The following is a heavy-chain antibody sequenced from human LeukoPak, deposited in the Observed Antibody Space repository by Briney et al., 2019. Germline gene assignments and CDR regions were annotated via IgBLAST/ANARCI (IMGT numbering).Heavy chain of an antibody. D-gene: IGHD3-22*01. CDR2: INGDGSTT. V-gene: IGHV3-74*01. Sequence: GGSLRLSCAASGFAFNKYWMHWVRQAPGKGLVWVSRINGDGSTTSYADSVKGGFTISRDNAKNTLYLQMSSLRAEDTAVYYCETGNYYDSRGYYTFGHWGQGTLVTVSS. J-gene: IGHJ4*02. CDR3: ETGNYYDSRGYYTFGH. CDR1: GFAFNKYW.